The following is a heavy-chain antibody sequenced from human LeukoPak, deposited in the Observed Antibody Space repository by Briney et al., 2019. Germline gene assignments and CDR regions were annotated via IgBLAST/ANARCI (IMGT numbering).Heavy chain of an antibody. J-gene: IGHJ5*02. V-gene: IGHV1-2*02. Sequence: ASVKVSCKASGYTFTGYYMHWVRQAPGQGLEWMGWINPNSGGTNYAQKFRGRVTMTRDTSISTAYMELSRLRSDDTAVYYCARENVVVVAARTWSGWFDPWGQGTLVTVSS. CDR1: GYTFTGYY. D-gene: IGHD2-15*01. CDR3: ARENVVVVAARTWSGWFDP. CDR2: INPNSGGT.